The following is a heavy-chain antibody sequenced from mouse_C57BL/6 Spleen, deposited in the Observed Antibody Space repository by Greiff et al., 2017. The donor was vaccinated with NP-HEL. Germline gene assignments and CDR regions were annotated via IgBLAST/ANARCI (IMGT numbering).Heavy chain of an antibody. CDR1: GYAFSSYW. CDR2: IYPGDGDT. V-gene: IGHV1-80*01. D-gene: IGHD1-1*01. CDR3: ARWSTVVATDFDV. J-gene: IGHJ1*03. Sequence: QVQLQQSGAELVKPGASVKISCKASGYAFSSYWMNWVKQRPGKGLEWIGQIYPGDGDTNYNGKFKGKATLTADKSSSTAYMQLSSLTSEDSAVYFCARWSTVVATDFDVWGTGTTVTVSS.